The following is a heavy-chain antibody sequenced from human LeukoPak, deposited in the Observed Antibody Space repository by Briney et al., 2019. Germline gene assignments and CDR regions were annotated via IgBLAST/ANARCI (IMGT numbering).Heavy chain of an antibody. Sequence: MHWVRQAPNKGLXWXAVAPHDRSSPXHAASVNGRFTISRXXXKNTLYLQMSSLRADDTAVYFXXXXXXXXTGRYFDYWGQGTLVTVSS. CDR2: APHDRSSP. V-gene: IGHV3-30*07. CDR3: XXXXXXXTGRYFDY. J-gene: IGHJ4*02.